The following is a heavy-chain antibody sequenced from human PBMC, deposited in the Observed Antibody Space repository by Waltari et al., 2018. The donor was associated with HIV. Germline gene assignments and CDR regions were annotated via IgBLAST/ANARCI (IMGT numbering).Heavy chain of an antibody. Sequence: QLLQSGPETRKPGASVKISCKASGYDFTSYGISWLRRAPGVGLEEGGGVWAYDGNIDIDRKFKDRVSLTTDTSTTTAFLEMRSLTVDDTATYYCTKGGGSWIQETHYYKAFDVWGHGTTVIV. CDR1: GYDFTSYG. CDR2: VWAYDGNI. D-gene: IGHD5-18*01. J-gene: IGHJ6*02. V-gene: IGHV1-18*04. CDR3: TKGGGSWIQETHYYKAFDV.